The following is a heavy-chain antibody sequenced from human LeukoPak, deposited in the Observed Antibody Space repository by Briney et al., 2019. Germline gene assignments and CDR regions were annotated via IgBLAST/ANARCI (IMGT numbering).Heavy chain of an antibody. V-gene: IGHV1-2*02. CDR3: ARDWLLRYSEGGFDN. Sequence: GASVKVSCKASGYTFSGYYMHWVRQAPGQGLEWMGWINPDSGDTNYAQNFQGRVTLTRDTSISTAYMELSRLRSDDTAVYYCARDWLLRYSEGGFDNWGQGTLVTVSS. D-gene: IGHD3-9*01. CDR2: INPDSGDT. CDR1: GYTFSGYY. J-gene: IGHJ4*02.